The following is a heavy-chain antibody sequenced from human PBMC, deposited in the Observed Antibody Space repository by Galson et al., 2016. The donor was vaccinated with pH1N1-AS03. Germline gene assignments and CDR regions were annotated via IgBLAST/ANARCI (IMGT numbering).Heavy chain of an antibody. V-gene: IGHV1-2*06. J-gene: IGHJ4*02. CDR1: GGNFRTHP. CDR3: AREDRRYGDYPIDY. CDR2: INGNSGST. D-gene: IGHD4-17*01. Sequence: SVKVSCKASGGNFRTHPISWVRQAPGQGLEWMGRINGNSGSTNYAENFQGRVTMTRDTPISTVYMELTRLRSDDTAVYFCAREDRRYGDYPIDYWCQGTLVLVSS.